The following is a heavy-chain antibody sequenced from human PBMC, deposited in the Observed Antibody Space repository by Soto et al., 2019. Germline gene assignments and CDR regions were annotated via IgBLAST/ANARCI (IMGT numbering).Heavy chain of an antibody. Sequence: KISCKGSGYSFTSYWISWVRQMPGKGLEWMGRIDPSDSYTNYSPSFQGHVTISADKSISTAYLQWSSLKASDTAMYYCATPSPYSSSPRGAFDIWGQGTMVTVSS. J-gene: IGHJ3*02. V-gene: IGHV5-10-1*01. CDR1: GYSFTSYW. CDR2: IDPSDSYT. D-gene: IGHD6-6*01. CDR3: ATPSPYSSSPRGAFDI.